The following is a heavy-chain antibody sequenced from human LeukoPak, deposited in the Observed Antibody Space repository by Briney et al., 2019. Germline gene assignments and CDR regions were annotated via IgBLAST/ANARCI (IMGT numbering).Heavy chain of an antibody. D-gene: IGHD5-12*01. J-gene: IGHJ5*02. CDR1: GGSISSGSNY. CDR3: ARTEIIVATMGNWFDP. V-gene: IGHV4-61*02. Sequence: PSETLSLTCTISGGSISSGSNYWTWIRQPAGTGLEWIGRISTSGSTNYSPSLKSRVTISLDTSNNQFSLRLRSVTAADTAVYYCARTEIIVATMGNWFDPWGQGTLVTVSS. CDR2: ISTSGST.